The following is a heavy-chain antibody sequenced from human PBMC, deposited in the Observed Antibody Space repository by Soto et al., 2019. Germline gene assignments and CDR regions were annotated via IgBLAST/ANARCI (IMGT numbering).Heavy chain of an antibody. D-gene: IGHD3-10*01. CDR3: ARVGSVWFGEPDYYYYGMDV. J-gene: IGHJ6*02. CDR2: ISAYNGNT. V-gene: IGHV1-18*01. Sequence: QVQLVQSGAEVKKPGASVKVSCKASGYTFTSYGISWVRQAPGQGLEWMGWISAYNGNTNYAQKLQGRVTMTTDTSTSTAYMELRSLRADDTAVYYCARVGSVWFGEPDYYYYGMDVWGQGTTVTVSS. CDR1: GYTFTSYG.